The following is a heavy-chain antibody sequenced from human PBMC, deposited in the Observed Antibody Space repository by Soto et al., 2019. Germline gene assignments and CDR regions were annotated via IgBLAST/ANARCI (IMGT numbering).Heavy chain of an antibody. J-gene: IGHJ6*03. CDR3: ASDLSWVSKWYYYMDV. D-gene: IGHD1-26*01. V-gene: IGHV3-48*01. Sequence: EVQLVESGGGLVQPGWSLRLSCAPSGCILSDCAMNWVRQAPGKGLEWVSYSSSSSSVIDYADSVKGRFTVSRDNARNSLYLQMNSLRAEDTAVYYCASDLSWVSKWYYYMDVWGKGTTVTVSS. CDR1: GCILSDCA. CDR2: SSSSSSVI.